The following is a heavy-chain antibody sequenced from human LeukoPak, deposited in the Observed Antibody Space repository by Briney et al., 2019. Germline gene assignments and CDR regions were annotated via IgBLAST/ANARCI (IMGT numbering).Heavy chain of an antibody. CDR2: IIHIFATA. CDR1: GGTSSSYP. CDR3: ASSATYYYDSSGYPRAHSLEYFQH. D-gene: IGHD3-22*01. V-gene: IGHV1-69*01. J-gene: IGHJ1*01. Sequence: SVKVPCKASGGTSSSYPISWVRQAPGQGLEWMAGIIHIFATANSAQKFQGRVTITPDESTRTASLELSSLRSEATAVYSCASSATYYYDSSGYPRAHSLEYFQHWGQGTLVTVSS.